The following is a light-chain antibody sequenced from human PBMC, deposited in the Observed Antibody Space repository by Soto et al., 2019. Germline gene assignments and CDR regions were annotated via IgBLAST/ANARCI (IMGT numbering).Light chain of an antibody. CDR3: CSYAGSSTVV. Sequence: QSALTQPASVSGSPGQSITISCTGTSSDVGSYNLVSWYQQHPGKAPKLMIYEGSKRPSGVSNRFSGSKSGNTASLPISGLQAEDEGDYYCCSYAGSSTVVFGGGTKLTVL. CDR1: SSDVGSYNL. J-gene: IGLJ2*01. V-gene: IGLV2-23*01. CDR2: EGS.